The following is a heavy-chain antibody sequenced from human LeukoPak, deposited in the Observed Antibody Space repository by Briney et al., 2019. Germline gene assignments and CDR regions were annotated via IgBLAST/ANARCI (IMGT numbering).Heavy chain of an antibody. CDR3: AGNDYGDY. J-gene: IGHJ4*02. CDR1: GGSFSGYY. CDR2: INHSGST. Sequence: PSETLSLTCAVYGGSFSGYYWSWIRQPPGEGLEWIGEINHSGSTNYNPSLKSRVTISVDTSKNQFSLKLSSVTAADTAVYYCAGNDYGDYWGQGTLVTVSS. V-gene: IGHV4-34*01.